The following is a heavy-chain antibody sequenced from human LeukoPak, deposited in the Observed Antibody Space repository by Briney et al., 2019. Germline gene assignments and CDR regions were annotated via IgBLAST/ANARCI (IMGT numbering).Heavy chain of an antibody. D-gene: IGHD6-6*01. CDR1: GGSISSYY. CDR3: ARLVGFDSYYYMDV. Sequence: SETLSLICTVSGGSISSYYWSWIRQPAGKGLEWLGRIYTSGSTNYNPSLKSRVTMSVDTSKNQFSLKLSSVTAADTAVYYCARLVGFDSYYYMDVWGKGTTVTVSS. J-gene: IGHJ6*03. V-gene: IGHV4-4*07. CDR2: IYTSGST.